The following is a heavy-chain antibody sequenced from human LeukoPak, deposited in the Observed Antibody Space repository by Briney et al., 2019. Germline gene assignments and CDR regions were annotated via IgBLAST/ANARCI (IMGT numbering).Heavy chain of an antibody. CDR1: GFSFSRYA. J-gene: IGHJ4*02. V-gene: IGHV3-23*01. CDR2: VGAGGGAT. D-gene: IGHD6-19*01. CDR3: ATDPYSVGWVWGDYFDH. Sequence: PGGSLRLSCAASGFSFSRYAMSWVRRAPGKGLEFVSSVGAGGGATFYAESVKGRFAISRDNSKNILYLLLNTLRADDTAVYYCATDPYSVGWVWGDYFDHWGPGTLVTGSS.